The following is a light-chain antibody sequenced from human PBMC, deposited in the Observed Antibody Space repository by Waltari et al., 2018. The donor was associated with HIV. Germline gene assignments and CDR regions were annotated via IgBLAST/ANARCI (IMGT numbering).Light chain of an antibody. CDR1: KLGEKY. V-gene: IGLV3-1*01. J-gene: IGLJ3*02. CDR2: ADT. CDR3: QAWDSTTRV. Sequence: SYEVTQPPSLSVSPGQTASITCSGEKLGEKYACWYQQKPGQSPILVISADTKRPPGIPDRFPSPNSGNTATLTITGTQAMDEADYYWQAWDSTTRVFGGGTKLTVL.